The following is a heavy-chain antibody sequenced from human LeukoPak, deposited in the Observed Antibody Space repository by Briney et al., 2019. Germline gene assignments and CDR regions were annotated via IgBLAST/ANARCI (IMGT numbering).Heavy chain of an antibody. V-gene: IGHV4-4*02. D-gene: IGHD3-16*01. J-gene: IGHJ6*03. CDR2: IYHSGTT. CDR1: GGSIDSYNW. Sequence: PSETLSLTCAVSGGSIDSYNWWSWVRPVPGKGLEWIGEIYHSGTTNYNPSLKSRVTISVDKSKNQFSLKLSSVTAADTAVYYCARETSQKGAHHMDVWGKGTTVTISS. CDR3: ARETSQKGAHHMDV.